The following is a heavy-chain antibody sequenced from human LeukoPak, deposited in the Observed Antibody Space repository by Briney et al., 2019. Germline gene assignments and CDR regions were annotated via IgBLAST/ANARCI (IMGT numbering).Heavy chain of an antibody. CDR3: ARDHHSSGWSRGFDY. J-gene: IGHJ4*02. Sequence: GGSLRLSCAASGFTFSSYSTNWVRQAPGKGLEWVSSISSSSSYIYYADSVKGRFTISRDNDKNSLYLQMNSLRAEDTAVYYCARDHHSSGWSRGFDYWGQGTLVTVSS. CDR1: GFTFSSYS. D-gene: IGHD6-19*01. V-gene: IGHV3-21*01. CDR2: ISSSSSYI.